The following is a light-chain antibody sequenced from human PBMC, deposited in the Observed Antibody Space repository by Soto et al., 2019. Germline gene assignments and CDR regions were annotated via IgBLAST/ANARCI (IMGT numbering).Light chain of an antibody. CDR2: AAY. CDR3: QQLRMYPST. J-gene: IGKJ4*01. V-gene: IGKV1-9*01. Sequence: IQLTQAPSSLSASVGDRVTITCRASQDIAIYLAWYQQKPGEAPKLLIYAAYTLYGGVPSRFSGRGSGTDFPLTLTRLQAEDFATYYGQQLRMYPSTFGGGNKVDTK. CDR1: QDIAIY.